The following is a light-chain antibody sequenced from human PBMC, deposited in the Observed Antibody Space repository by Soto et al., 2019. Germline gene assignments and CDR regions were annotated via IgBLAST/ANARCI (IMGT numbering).Light chain of an antibody. CDR3: QQYGSLMT. J-gene: IGKJ1*01. CDR2: GAS. Sequence: EIVLTQSPATLSLSPGERATLSCRASQSVSSSYLAWYQQKPGRAPRLLIDGASSRATGIPDRFSGSGSGTDFTLTISRLEPEDLAVYYCQQYGSLMTFGQGTKVDI. CDR1: QSVSSSY. V-gene: IGKV3-20*01.